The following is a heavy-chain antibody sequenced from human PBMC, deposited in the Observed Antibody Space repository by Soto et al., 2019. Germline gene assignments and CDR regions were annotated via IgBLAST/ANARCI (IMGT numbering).Heavy chain of an antibody. CDR1: GYTFSSYG. Sequence: QVQLVQSGAEVKKPGASVKVSCKASGYTFSSYGISWVRQAPGQGLEWMGWISAYNGNTKYAQKIQGRVTMTTATSTSTAYMALRSLRSDDTAVYYCARDSPPVDSWGQGTLVTVSS. CDR2: ISAYNGNT. J-gene: IGHJ4*02. CDR3: ARDSPPVDS. V-gene: IGHV1-18*01.